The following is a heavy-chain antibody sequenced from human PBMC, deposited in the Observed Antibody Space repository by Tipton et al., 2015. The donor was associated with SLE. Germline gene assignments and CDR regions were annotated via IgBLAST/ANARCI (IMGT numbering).Heavy chain of an antibody. Sequence: LRLSCTVSSYSVSSGYFWGWIRQPPGKGLEWIGSIHQSGNTYFNPTLESRVAMSMDTSKNQVFLRLSSVTAADTATYYCARHDYDDNGYYLHYFDDWGQGTLVTVSS. J-gene: IGHJ4*02. CDR1: SYSVSSGYF. CDR3: ARHDYDDNGYYLHYFDD. D-gene: IGHD3-22*01. V-gene: IGHV4-38-2*02. CDR2: IHQSGNT.